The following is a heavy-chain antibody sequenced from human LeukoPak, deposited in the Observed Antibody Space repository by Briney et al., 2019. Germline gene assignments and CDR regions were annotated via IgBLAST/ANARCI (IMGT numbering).Heavy chain of an antibody. J-gene: IGHJ4*02. D-gene: IGHD3-10*01. CDR3: ARSPFDGFGSGTYHDY. Sequence: GGSLRLSCAASGFTFSGHAMHWVRQAPGKGLEYVSAISSNGGSTYYANSVEGRLTISRDNSKNTLYLQMGSLRAEDMAVYYCARSPFDGFGSGTYHDYWGQGTLVTVSS. V-gene: IGHV3-64*01. CDR1: GFTFSGHA. CDR2: ISSNGGST.